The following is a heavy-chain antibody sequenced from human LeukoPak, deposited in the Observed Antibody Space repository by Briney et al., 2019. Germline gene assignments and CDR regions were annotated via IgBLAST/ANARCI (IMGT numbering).Heavy chain of an antibody. D-gene: IGHD6-13*01. CDR2: ITGSGGST. V-gene: IGHV3-23*01. Sequence: GGSLRLSCAASGFTFSSYAMTWVRQAPGKGLEWVSVITGSGGSTYYADSVKGRFTISRDNSKNTLYLQMNSLRAEDTAVYYCARAAAGTAGYFDYWGQGTLVTVSS. CDR3: ARAAAGTAGYFDY. CDR1: GFTFSSYA. J-gene: IGHJ4*02.